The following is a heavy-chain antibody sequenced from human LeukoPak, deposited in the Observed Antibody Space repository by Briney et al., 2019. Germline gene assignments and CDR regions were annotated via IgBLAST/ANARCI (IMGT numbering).Heavy chain of an antibody. J-gene: IGHJ4*02. Sequence: SETLSLTCTVSGGSISSYYWSWIRQPAGKGLEWIGRIYTSGSTNYNPSLKSRVTISVDTSKKQISLKLSSVTAADTAVYYCATNPAAGGTELHFDYWGQGTLVTVSS. CDR1: GGSISSYY. V-gene: IGHV4-4*07. CDR2: IYTSGST. D-gene: IGHD6-13*01. CDR3: ATNPAAGGTELHFDY.